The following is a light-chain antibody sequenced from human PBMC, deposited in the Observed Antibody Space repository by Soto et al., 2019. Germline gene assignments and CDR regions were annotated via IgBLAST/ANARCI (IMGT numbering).Light chain of an antibody. CDR3: QQYKTYSRT. CDR1: QNINTW. Sequence: DIQMTQSPSTLSASVGDRITITCRASQNINTWLAWYQQIPGEAPKLLIYDGSTLERGVPSRFSGSGSGTEFTLTISRLQPEDFATFYCQQYKTYSRTFGQGTTVEVK. CDR2: DGS. V-gene: IGKV1-5*03. J-gene: IGKJ1*01.